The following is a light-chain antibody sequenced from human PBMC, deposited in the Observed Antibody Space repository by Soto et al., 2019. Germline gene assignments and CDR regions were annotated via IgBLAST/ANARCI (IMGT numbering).Light chain of an antibody. Sequence: QSVLTQPPSVSAAPGQKVTISCSGSSSNIETNPVSWYRHLPGTLPKLLIHNDDKRPSGIPDRFSGSKSGTSATLGITGLQTGDEADYYCGTWDASLSAGVFGGGTKLTVL. J-gene: IGLJ2*01. CDR2: NDD. CDR1: SSNIETNP. CDR3: GTWDASLSAGV. V-gene: IGLV1-51*01.